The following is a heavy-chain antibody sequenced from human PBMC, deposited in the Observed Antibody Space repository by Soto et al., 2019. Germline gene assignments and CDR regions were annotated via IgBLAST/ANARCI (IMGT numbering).Heavy chain of an antibody. D-gene: IGHD3-10*01. V-gene: IGHV3-30*18. CDR2: ISYDGSNK. J-gene: IGHJ4*02. CDR1: GFTFSSYG. CDR3: AKGSGFRGFGESALDY. Sequence: QVQLVESGGGVVQPGRSLRLSCAASGFTFSSYGMHWVRQAPGKGLEWVAVISYDGSNKYYADSVKGRFTISRDNSKNTRYLQMNSLRAEDTAVYYCAKGSGFRGFGESALDYWGQGTLVTVSS.